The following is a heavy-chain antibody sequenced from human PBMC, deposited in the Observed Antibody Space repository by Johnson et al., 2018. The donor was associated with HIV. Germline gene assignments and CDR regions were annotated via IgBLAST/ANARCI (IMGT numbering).Heavy chain of an antibody. CDR2: ISWNGGST. CDR3: AGLAVRGSAGAFDI. Sequence: VQLVESGGGVVQPGRSLRLSCAASGFTFSSYGMHWVRQVPGKGLAWVSGISWNGGSTGYADSVKGRFTIPRENAKNSLYLQMNSLRAEDTALYYCAGLAVRGSAGAFDIWGQGTMVTVSS. J-gene: IGHJ3*02. D-gene: IGHD3-10*01. CDR1: GFTFSSYG. V-gene: IGHV3-20*04.